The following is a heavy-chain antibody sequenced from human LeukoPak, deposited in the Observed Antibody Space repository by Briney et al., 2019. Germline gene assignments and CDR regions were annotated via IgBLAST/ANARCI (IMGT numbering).Heavy chain of an antibody. CDR1: GYTFTGHY. CDR2: INPDSGAT. J-gene: IGHJ3*02. CDR3: VRDKPQSSGGVFDI. D-gene: IGHD2-15*01. V-gene: IGHV1-2*03. Sequence: LEASVKVSCKASGYTFTGHYMHWVRQAPGQGLEWMGWINPDSGATNYAQKFQGRVTVTRDTAINTAYMELSRLISDDTAVYYCVRDKPQSSGGVFDIWSQGTIVTVSS.